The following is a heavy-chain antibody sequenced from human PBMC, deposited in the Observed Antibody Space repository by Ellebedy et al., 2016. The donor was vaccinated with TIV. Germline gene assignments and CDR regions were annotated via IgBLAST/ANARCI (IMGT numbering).Heavy chain of an antibody. V-gene: IGHV3-7*01. D-gene: IGHD3-9*01. CDR1: GFTFNNHW. CDR3: ARAMDSDISDI. J-gene: IGHJ3*02. CDR2: IQQDGGVR. Sequence: PGGSLRLSCSGSGFTFNNHWMSWVRQAPGKGLEWVANIQQDGGVRYYVGSVEGRFTISRDNAKNSLYLQMNSLRAEDTAVYYCARAMDSDISDIWGQGTMVTVSS.